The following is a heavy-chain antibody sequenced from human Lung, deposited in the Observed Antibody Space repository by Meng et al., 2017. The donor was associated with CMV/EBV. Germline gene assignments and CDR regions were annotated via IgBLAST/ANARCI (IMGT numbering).Heavy chain of an antibody. Sequence: ASVKVSXKASGYPFTGYYMHWVRQAPGQGLEWMGWINPNSGGTNYAQKFQGRVTLTRDTSITTAYMELSRLRSDDTAVYYCATSIVAAGGAFDIWGQGTMVTVSS. CDR2: INPNSGGT. J-gene: IGHJ3*02. CDR1: GYPFTGYY. V-gene: IGHV1-2*02. D-gene: IGHD6-13*01. CDR3: ATSIVAAGGAFDI.